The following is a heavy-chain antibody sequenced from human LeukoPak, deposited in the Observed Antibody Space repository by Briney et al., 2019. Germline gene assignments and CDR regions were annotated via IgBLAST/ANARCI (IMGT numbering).Heavy chain of an antibody. CDR3: VKPLWFGELLGGTGDY. V-gene: IGHV3-64D*06. CDR1: GFTFSSYA. CDR2: ISSNGGST. J-gene: IGHJ4*02. D-gene: IGHD3-10*01. Sequence: GGSLRLSCSASGFTFSSYAMHWVRQAPGKGLEYVSAISSNGGSTYYADSVKGRFTISRDNSKITLYLQMSSLRAEDTAVYYCVKPLWFGELLGGTGDYWGQGTLVTVSS.